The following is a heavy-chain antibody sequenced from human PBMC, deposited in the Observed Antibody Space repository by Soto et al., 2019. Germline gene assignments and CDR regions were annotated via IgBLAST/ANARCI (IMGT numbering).Heavy chain of an antibody. V-gene: IGHV1-8*01. CDR1: GYTFTSYD. Sequence: GASVKVSCKASGYTFTSYDINWVRQATGQGLEWMGWMNPNSGNTGYAQKFQGRVTMTRNTSISTAYMELSSLRSEDTAVYYCARKGVAARRIYYYSYMDVWGKGTTVTVSS. CDR3: ARKGVAARRIYYYSYMDV. J-gene: IGHJ6*03. CDR2: MNPNSGNT. D-gene: IGHD6-6*01.